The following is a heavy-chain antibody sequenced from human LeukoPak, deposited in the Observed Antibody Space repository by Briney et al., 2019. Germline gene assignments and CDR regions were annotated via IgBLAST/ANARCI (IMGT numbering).Heavy chain of an antibody. CDR2: ISGSGGST. D-gene: IGHD2-2*01. J-gene: IGHJ5*02. CDR1: GFTFSSYA. V-gene: IGHV3-23*01. Sequence: GGSLRLSCAASGFTFSSYAMSWVRQAPGKGLEWVSVISGSGGSTYYADSVKGRFTISRDNSKNTLYLQMNSLRAEDTAVYYCAAQRIVVVPAADNWFDPWGQGTLVTVSS. CDR3: AAQRIVVVPAADNWFDP.